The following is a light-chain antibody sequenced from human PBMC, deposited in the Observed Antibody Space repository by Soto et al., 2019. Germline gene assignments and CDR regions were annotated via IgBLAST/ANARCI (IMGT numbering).Light chain of an antibody. Sequence: EIVLTQSPATLSLSPGERATLSCRASHSVSTNLAWYQQKSGQAPRLLIYDASKRATGIPARFSGSGSGTDFTLTISSLEPEDFAVYYCQQRYNWPLTFGGGTKVAI. CDR2: DAS. CDR1: HSVSTN. CDR3: QQRYNWPLT. J-gene: IGKJ4*01. V-gene: IGKV3-11*01.